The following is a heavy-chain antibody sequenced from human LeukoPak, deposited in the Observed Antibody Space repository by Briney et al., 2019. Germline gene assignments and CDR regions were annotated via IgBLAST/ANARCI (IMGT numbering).Heavy chain of an antibody. CDR2: FSCSGST. D-gene: IGHD1-1*01. Sequence: TFSSYGMSWVRQAPGKGLEWIGSFSCSGSTYYNPSLKSRVTISVDTSKSQFSLYMDSVTAADTAVYYCARDWNRYAYWGQGTLVTVSS. CDR3: ARDWNRYAY. V-gene: IGHV4-39*07. J-gene: IGHJ4*02. CDR1: TFSSYG.